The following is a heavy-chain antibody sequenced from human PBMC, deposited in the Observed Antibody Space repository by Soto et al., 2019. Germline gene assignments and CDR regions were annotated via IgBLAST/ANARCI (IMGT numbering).Heavy chain of an antibody. CDR2: MNPNSGNT. D-gene: IGHD3-16*01. V-gene: IGHV1-8*01. CDR1: GYTFTSYD. Sequence: ASVKVSCKASGYTFTSYDINWVRQATGQGLEWMGWMNPNSGNTGYAQKFQGRVTMTRNTSISTAYMELSSLRSEDTAVYYCARGVMTYYYYGMDVWGQGTTVTVSS. CDR3: ARGVMTYYYYGMDV. J-gene: IGHJ6*02.